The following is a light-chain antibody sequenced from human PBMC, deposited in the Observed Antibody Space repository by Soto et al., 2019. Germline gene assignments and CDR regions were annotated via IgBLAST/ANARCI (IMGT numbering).Light chain of an antibody. CDR2: AAS. J-gene: IGKJ4*01. CDR1: QDISSW. V-gene: IGKV1D-16*01. CDR3: QQYNSYPPT. Sequence: DIQMTQSPSSVSASVGDSVTITCRASQDISSWVAWYQQKPGKAPKLLISAASSLQSGVPGRFSGSGSGTDFTLTISSLQPEDFATYYCQQYNSYPPTFGGGTKVDIK.